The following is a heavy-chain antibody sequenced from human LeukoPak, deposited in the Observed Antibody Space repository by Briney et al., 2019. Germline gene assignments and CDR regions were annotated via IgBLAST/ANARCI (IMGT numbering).Heavy chain of an antibody. CDR1: GYTFTGYY. Sequence: VASVKVSCKASGYTFTGYYMHWVRQAPGQGLEWMGWINPNSGGTNYAQKFQGRVTMTRDTSISTAYMELSRLRSDDTAVYYCATLCCGSSYMDVWGKGTTVTVSS. J-gene: IGHJ6*03. CDR2: INPNSGGT. CDR3: ATLCCGSSYMDV. V-gene: IGHV1-2*02. D-gene: IGHD2-15*01.